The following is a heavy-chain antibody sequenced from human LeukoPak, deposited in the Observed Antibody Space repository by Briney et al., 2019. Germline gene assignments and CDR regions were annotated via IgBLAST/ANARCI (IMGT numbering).Heavy chain of an antibody. Sequence: GGSLRLSCAISGFTLTNHGVSWVRQAPGKGLEWVSIITGTGGRYYGDSVKGRFILSRDNSKNTVYMQMSSLRAEDTATYYCAKDYCRDGNCPFPFLDSWGQGTLVTVS. D-gene: IGHD2-15*01. CDR2: ITGTGGR. CDR1: GFTLTNHG. V-gene: IGHV3-23*01. CDR3: AKDYCRDGNCPFPFLDS. J-gene: IGHJ4*02.